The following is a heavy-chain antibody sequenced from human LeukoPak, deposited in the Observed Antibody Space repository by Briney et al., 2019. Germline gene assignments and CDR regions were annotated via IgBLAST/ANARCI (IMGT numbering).Heavy chain of an antibody. CDR3: ASPSGFSSAWYFGY. CDR1: GFTFSNAW. D-gene: IGHD6-19*01. CDR2: ISSSSTYI. V-gene: IGHV3-21*01. J-gene: IGHJ4*02. Sequence: GGSLRLSCAASGFTFSNAWMSWVRQAPGKGLEWVSSISSSSTYIYYADSVQGRFTISRDNAKNSLYLQMNSLRAEDTAVYYCASPSGFSSAWYFGYWGQGTLVTVSS.